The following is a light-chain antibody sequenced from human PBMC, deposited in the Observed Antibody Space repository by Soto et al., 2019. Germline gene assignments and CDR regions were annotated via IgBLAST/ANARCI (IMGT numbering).Light chain of an antibody. J-gene: IGKJ4*01. CDR1: QSVNNY. Sequence: EIVLTQSPATLSLSPGEVATLSCRASQSVNNYLAWYHHRPGHAPRLLIYDASYSATGIPARFSGSGSGADFTLTISNLEPEDSAVYYCQQRNIWPLSFGGGTKVEIK. V-gene: IGKV3-11*01. CDR3: QQRNIWPLS. CDR2: DAS.